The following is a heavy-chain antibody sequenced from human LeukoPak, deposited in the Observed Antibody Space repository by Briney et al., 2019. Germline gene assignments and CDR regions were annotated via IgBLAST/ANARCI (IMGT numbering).Heavy chain of an antibody. Sequence: GESLKISCKGSGYSFTSYWIGWVRQMPGKGLEWMGIIYPGDSDTRYSPSFQGQVTISADKSISTAYLQWSSLKASDTDMYYCARLEDPGDYYYYGMDVWGQGTTVTVSS. CDR1: GYSFTSYW. J-gene: IGHJ6*02. V-gene: IGHV5-51*01. CDR2: IYPGDSDT. D-gene: IGHD7-27*01. CDR3: ARLEDPGDYYYYGMDV.